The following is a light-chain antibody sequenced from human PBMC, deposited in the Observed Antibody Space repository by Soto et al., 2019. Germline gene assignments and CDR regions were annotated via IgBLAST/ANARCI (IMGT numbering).Light chain of an antibody. CDR2: GTS. V-gene: IGKV3-20*01. CDR3: QQYGSSPYT. CDR1: QSVNNIF. Sequence: EIVLTQSPVTLSLSPGERATLSCRASQSVNNIFLAWYQQKPDQAPRLLMYGTSNRATGIPDRFRGSGSGTDFTLIISRLEPEDFAMYYCQQYGSSPYTFGQGTKVDIK. J-gene: IGKJ2*01.